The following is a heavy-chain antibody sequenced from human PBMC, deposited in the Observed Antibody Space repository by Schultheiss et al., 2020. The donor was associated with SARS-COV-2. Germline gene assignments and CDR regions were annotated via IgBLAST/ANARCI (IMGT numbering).Heavy chain of an antibody. CDR2: ISGSGGST. Sequence: GGSLRLSCAASGFTFSSYAMSWVRQAPGKGLEWVSAISGSGGSTYYADSVKGRFTISRDNSRNTLYLQMNSLRFEDTAVYYCAKESLWFGKTYFDSWGQGTLVTVSS. V-gene: IGHV3-23*01. CDR3: AKESLWFGKTYFDS. CDR1: GFTFSSYA. D-gene: IGHD3-16*01. J-gene: IGHJ4*02.